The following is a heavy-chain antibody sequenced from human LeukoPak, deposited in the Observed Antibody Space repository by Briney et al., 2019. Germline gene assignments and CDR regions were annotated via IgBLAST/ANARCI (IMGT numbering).Heavy chain of an antibody. CDR2: ISGSGGST. Sequence: TGGSLRLSCAASGFTFSSYAMSWVRQAPGKGLEWVSAISGSGGSTYYADSVKGRFTISRDNSKNTLYLQMNSLRAEDTAVYYCAKDLRIQLWLRFDYWGQGTPVTVSS. CDR3: AKDLRIQLWLRFDY. D-gene: IGHD5-18*01. J-gene: IGHJ4*02. CDR1: GFTFSSYA. V-gene: IGHV3-23*01.